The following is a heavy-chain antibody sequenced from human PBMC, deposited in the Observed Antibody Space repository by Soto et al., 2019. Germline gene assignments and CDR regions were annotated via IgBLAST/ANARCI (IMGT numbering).Heavy chain of an antibody. D-gene: IGHD1-7*01. CDR1: GYTFTSYG. V-gene: IGHV1-18*04. J-gene: IGHJ5*02. CDR2: ISAYNGNT. Sequence: GASVKVSCKASGYTFTSYGISWVRQAPGQGLEWMGWISAYNGNTNYAKKLQGRVTMTTDTSTRTAYMELRSLRSDDTAVYYCARELELLRFDPWGQGTLVTVSS. CDR3: ARELELLRFDP.